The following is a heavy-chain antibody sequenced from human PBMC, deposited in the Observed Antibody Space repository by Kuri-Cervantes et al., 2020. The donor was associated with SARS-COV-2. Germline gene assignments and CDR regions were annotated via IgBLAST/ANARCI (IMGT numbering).Heavy chain of an antibody. CDR2: ISSSSSTI. CDR3: AREAPCRIVGAICYGMDV. CDR1: GFTFSDYY. J-gene: IGHJ6*02. V-gene: IGHV3-11*04. D-gene: IGHD1-26*01. Sequence: GGSLRLSCAASGFTFSDYYMSWIRQAPGKGLEWVSYISSSSSTIYYADSVKGRFTISRDNAKNSLYLQMNSLRDEDTAVYYCAREAPCRIVGAICYGMDVWGQGTTVTVSS.